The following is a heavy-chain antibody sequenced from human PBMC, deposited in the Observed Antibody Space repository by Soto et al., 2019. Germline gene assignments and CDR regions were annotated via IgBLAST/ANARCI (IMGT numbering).Heavy chain of an antibody. Sequence: SLTLSVTCTVFGSAIRGVYGGWIQQSQEKGLEWIGHVYYSGSTKYNPSLKSRVTISVDTSKNQFSLNLRSVTAADTAVYYCAMTVTTLYNWFDPWGQGILVTVSS. CDR1: GSAIRGVY. CDR3: AMTVTTLYNWFDP. V-gene: IGHV4-59*12. J-gene: IGHJ5*02. D-gene: IGHD4-4*01. CDR2: VYYSGST.